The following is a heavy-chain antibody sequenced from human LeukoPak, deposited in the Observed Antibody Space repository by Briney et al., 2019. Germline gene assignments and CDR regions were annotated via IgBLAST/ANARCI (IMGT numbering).Heavy chain of an antibody. CDR2: IRYDGSNK. CDR1: GFTFNYTG. CDR3: AKDLIRFGELGNYMDV. Sequence: GGSLRLSCAASGFTFNYTGMHWVRQAPGKGLEWVAFIRYDGSNKYYADALKGRFTISRDNSKNTLYLQMNRLRAEDTAVYYCAKDLIRFGELGNYMDVWGKGTTVIISS. D-gene: IGHD3-10*01. V-gene: IGHV3-30*02. J-gene: IGHJ6*03.